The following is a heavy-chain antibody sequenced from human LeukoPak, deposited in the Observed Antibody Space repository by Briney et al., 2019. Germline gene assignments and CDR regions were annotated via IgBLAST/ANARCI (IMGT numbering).Heavy chain of an antibody. J-gene: IGHJ4*02. Sequence: SETLSLTCTVSGGSISSYYWSWIRQPPGKGLEWIGYIYYSGSTNYNPSLKSPVPISVDTSKNQFSLTLNSVTAPDPAVFYFARHGGNCSIRFDYWGQGTLVTVSS. CDR3: ARHGGNCSIRFDY. CDR2: IYYSGST. D-gene: IGHD4-23*01. V-gene: IGHV4-59*01. CDR1: GGSISSYY.